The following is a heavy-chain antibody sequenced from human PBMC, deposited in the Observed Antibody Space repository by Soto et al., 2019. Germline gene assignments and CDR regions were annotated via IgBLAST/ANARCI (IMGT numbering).Heavy chain of an antibody. Sequence: GASVKVSCKASGYTFTGYYMNWVRQAPGQRLAWMGWINAGNGNTKYSQKFQGRVTITRDTSASTAYMELSSLRSEDTAVYYCARGPYYYDSSGYYYGPYDAFDIWGQGTMVTVSS. V-gene: IGHV1-3*01. J-gene: IGHJ3*02. CDR3: ARGPYYYDSSGYYYGPYDAFDI. CDR2: INAGNGNT. CDR1: GYTFTGYY. D-gene: IGHD3-22*01.